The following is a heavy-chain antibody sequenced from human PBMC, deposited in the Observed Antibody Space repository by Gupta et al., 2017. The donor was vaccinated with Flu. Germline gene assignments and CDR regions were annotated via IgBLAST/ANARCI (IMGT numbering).Heavy chain of an antibody. D-gene: IGHD3-10*01. Sequence: QVQLQESGPGLVKPSGPLYLTCAVSDASVTSNHWWSWVRQPPGKGLEWIGEIYHGGITNYNPSLQSRATLAVDRSKNQFSLTLTSVTAADTAIYYCTTYHYGTAEHYFDYWGQGTLLTVSS. V-gene: IGHV4-4*02. CDR3: TTYHYGTAEHYFDY. CDR2: IYHGGIT. J-gene: IGHJ4*02. CDR1: DASVTSNHW.